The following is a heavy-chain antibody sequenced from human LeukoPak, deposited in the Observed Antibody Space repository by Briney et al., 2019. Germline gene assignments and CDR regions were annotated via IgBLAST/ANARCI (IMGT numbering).Heavy chain of an antibody. CDR1: GGSISSSSYY. D-gene: IGHD2-21*02. CDR3: ARARPDAYCGGDCYSGAFDI. V-gene: IGHV4-39*07. Sequence: SETLSLTCTVSGGSISSSSYYWGWIRQPPGKGLEWIGGIYYSGSTYYNPSLKSRVTISVDRSKNQFSLKLSSVTAADTAAYYCARARPDAYCGGDCYSGAFDIWGQGTMVTVSS. J-gene: IGHJ3*02. CDR2: IYYSGST.